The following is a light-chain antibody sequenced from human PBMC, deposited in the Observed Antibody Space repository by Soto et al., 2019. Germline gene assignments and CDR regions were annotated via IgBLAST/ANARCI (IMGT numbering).Light chain of an antibody. CDR1: QSISSY. V-gene: IGKV1-39*01. J-gene: IGKJ5*01. CDR2: AAS. Sequence: DLQPTQSPSSLSASVGDRVTITCRASQSISSYLNWYQQKPGKAPKLLIYAASSLQSGVPSSFSRSRCWTDFPLIISRLQPEGFATYHRQPSYKTPITFGQGTPLEIK. CDR3: QPSYKTPIT.